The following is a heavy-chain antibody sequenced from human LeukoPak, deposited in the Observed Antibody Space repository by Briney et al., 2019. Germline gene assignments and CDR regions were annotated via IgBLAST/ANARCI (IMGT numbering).Heavy chain of an antibody. CDR2: IYTSGST. Sequence: PSETLSLTCTVSGGSISSDDYYWSWIRQPPGKGLEWIGRIYTSGSTNYNPSLKSRVTISVDTSKYQFSLKLSSVTAADTAVYYCARHPARRDYVWGSYRLRAFDIWGQGTMVTVSS. CDR1: GGSISSDDYY. V-gene: IGHV4-61*02. D-gene: IGHD3-16*02. CDR3: ARHPARRDYVWGSYRLRAFDI. J-gene: IGHJ3*02.